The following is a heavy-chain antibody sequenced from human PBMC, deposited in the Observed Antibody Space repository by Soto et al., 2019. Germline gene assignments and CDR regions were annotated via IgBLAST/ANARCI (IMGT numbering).Heavy chain of an antibody. J-gene: IGHJ6*02. V-gene: IGHV3-48*03. Sequence: LRLSCAASGFTFSSYEMNWVRQAPGKGLEWVSYISSSGSTIYYADSVKGRFTISRDKAKNSLYLQMNSLRAEDTAVYYCARARTYXYDSSGYYRGNYYGMDVWGQGTTVTVSS. CDR1: GFTFSSYE. CDR3: ARARTYXYDSSGYYRGNYYGMDV. CDR2: ISSSGSTI. D-gene: IGHD3-22*01.